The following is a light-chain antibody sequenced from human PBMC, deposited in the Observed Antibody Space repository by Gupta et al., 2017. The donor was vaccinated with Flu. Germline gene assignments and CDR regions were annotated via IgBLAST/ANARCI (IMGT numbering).Light chain of an antibody. J-gene: IGKJ4*01. CDR3: RKHDSRPPFT. CDR2: YTS. V-gene: IGKV3-11*02. CDR1: RKVSSN. Sequence: CCRADRKVSSNLAWCHQQPRQNPPNVVNYTSPRADSVPARFSSSRSARNFSLTISSIEHQDFAVSYYRKHDSRPPFTFGGGTKLEIK.